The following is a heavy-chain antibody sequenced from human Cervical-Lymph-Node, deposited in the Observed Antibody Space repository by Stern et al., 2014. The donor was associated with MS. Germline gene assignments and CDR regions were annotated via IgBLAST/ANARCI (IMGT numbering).Heavy chain of an antibody. Sequence: VKLEESGAEVKKPGASVKVSCKASGYTFTSYYMHWVRQPPGQGLEWMGIINPSGGSPSYAQKFQGRVTMTRDTSTSTVYMELSSLRSEDTAVYYCARVYSSSSSVGYFQHWGQGTLVTVSS. CDR2: INPSGGSP. CDR1: GYTFTSYY. V-gene: IGHV1-46*01. CDR3: ARVYSSSSSVGYFQH. D-gene: IGHD6-6*01. J-gene: IGHJ1*01.